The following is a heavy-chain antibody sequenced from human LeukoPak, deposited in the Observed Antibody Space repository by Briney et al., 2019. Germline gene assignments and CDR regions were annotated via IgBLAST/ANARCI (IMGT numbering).Heavy chain of an antibody. V-gene: IGHV3-30*04. CDR2: ISYDGSKK. D-gene: IGHD3-16*01. J-gene: IGHJ4*02. CDR1: GFTFSSYE. Sequence: GGSLRLSCAASGFTFSSYEMNWVRQAPGKGLEWVAVISYDGSKKYYADSVKGRFTISRDNSKNTLCLQMNSLRAEDTAVYYCAKGRGGRGYFDYWGQGTLVTVSS. CDR3: AKGRGGRGYFDY.